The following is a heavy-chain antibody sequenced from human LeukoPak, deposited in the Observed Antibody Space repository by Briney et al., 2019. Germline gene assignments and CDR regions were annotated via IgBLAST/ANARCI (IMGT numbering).Heavy chain of an antibody. J-gene: IGHJ3*01. CDR1: GYAVSSNSDE. CDR2: TYYRSKWYY. Sequence: SATVSLTFAFTGYAVSSNSDEWNWLRQSPSRDNEWLGRTYYRSKWYYDYAVSVKSRITISPDTSKNQFSLQLNSVTADDTAVYYCARGFALDFWGQGTMVTVSS. CDR3: ARGFALDF. V-gene: IGHV6-1*01.